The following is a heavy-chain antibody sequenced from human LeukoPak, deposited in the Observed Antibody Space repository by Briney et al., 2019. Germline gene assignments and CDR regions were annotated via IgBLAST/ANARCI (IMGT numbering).Heavy chain of an antibody. CDR3: ASHSDPPY. CDR2: ISYDGSNK. D-gene: IGHD3-10*01. Sequence: GRSLRLSCAASGFTFSSYAMRWVRQAPGKGLEWVAVISYDGSNKYYADSVKGRFTISRDNSKNTLYLQMNSLRAEDTAVYYCASHSDPPYWGQGTLVTVSS. V-gene: IGHV3-30-3*01. J-gene: IGHJ4*02. CDR1: GFTFSSYA.